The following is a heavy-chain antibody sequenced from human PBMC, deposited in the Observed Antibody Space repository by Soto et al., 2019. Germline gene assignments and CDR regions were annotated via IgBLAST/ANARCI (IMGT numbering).Heavy chain of an antibody. D-gene: IGHD3-3*01. V-gene: IGHV1-8*01. J-gene: IGHJ6*03. CDR1: GYTFTSYD. CDR3: ARGITIFGVVVGDYYYYMDV. CDR2: MNPNSGNT. Sequence: ASVKVSCKASGYTFTSYDINWVRQATGQGLEWMGWMNPNSGNTGYAQKFQGRVTMTRNTSISTAYMELSSLRSEDTAVYYCARGITIFGVVVGDYYYYMDVSGKGTTVTVSS.